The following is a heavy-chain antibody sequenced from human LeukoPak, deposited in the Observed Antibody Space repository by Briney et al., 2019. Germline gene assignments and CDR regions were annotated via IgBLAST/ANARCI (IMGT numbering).Heavy chain of an antibody. J-gene: IGHJ4*02. CDR1: GFTVISNY. CDR2: IYSGGST. Sequence: PGGSLRLSCAASGFTVISNYMSWVRQAPGKGLEWVSVIYSGGSTYYADSVKGRFTISRDNSKNTVYLQMNSLRAEDTAVYYCARDLNSDSAYWGQGTLVTVSS. V-gene: IGHV3-53*01. CDR3: ARDLNSDSAY. D-gene: IGHD3-22*01.